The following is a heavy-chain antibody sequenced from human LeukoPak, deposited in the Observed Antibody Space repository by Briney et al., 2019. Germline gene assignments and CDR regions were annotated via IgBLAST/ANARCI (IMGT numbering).Heavy chain of an antibody. CDR3: ARLESSGWTGDAFDI. V-gene: IGHV5-51*01. CDR2: IYPGDSDT. J-gene: IGHJ3*02. CDR1: GYTFTSYW. Sequence: GESLKISCKGSGYTFTSYWIGWVRQMPGKGLEWMGIIYPGDSDTRYSPSFQGQVTISADKSISTAYLQWSSLKASDTAMYYCARLESSGWTGDAFDIWGQGTMVTVSS. D-gene: IGHD6-19*01.